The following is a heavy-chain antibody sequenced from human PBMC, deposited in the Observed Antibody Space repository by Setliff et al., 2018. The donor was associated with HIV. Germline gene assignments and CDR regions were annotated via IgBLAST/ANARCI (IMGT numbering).Heavy chain of an antibody. CDR2: IYYSGST. CDR3: ARGDTVVRGHIDY. J-gene: IGHJ4*02. V-gene: IGHV4-39*07. D-gene: IGHD3-10*01. Sequence: SETLSLTCSVSGGSISSSNYYWGWIRQPPGKGLEWTGNIYYSGSTYYNPSLKSRVTISVDTSKNQFSLKLSSVTAADTAVYYCARGDTVVRGHIDYWGQGTLVTVS. CDR1: GGSISSSNYY.